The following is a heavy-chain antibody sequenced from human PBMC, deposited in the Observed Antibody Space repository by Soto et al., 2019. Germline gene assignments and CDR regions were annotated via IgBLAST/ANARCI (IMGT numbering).Heavy chain of an antibody. CDR1: GFIFSSYA. CDR3: ARATQLWSGDAFDI. D-gene: IGHD5-18*01. J-gene: IGHJ3*02. CDR2: ISYDGSNK. V-gene: IGHV3-30-3*01. Sequence: QVQLVESGGGVVQPGRSLRLSCAASGFIFSSYAMHWVRQAPGKGLEWVAVISYDGSNKYYADSVKGRFTISRDNSKNTLYLQMNSLRAEDTAVYYCARATQLWSGDAFDIWGQGTMVTVSS.